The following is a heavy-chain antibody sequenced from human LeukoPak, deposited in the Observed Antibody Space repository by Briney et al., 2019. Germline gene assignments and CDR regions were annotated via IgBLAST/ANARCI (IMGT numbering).Heavy chain of an antibody. CDR3: ARAQTNYDILTGYYEFED. D-gene: IGHD3-9*01. J-gene: IGHJ4*02. Sequence: ASVKVSCKASGYTFTSYYMHWVRQAPGQGLEWMGIINPSGGSTSYAQKFQGRVTMTRNTSISTAYMELSSLRSEDTAVYYCARAQTNYDILTGYYEFEDWGQGTLVTVSS. CDR1: GYTFTSYY. V-gene: IGHV1-46*01. CDR2: INPSGGST.